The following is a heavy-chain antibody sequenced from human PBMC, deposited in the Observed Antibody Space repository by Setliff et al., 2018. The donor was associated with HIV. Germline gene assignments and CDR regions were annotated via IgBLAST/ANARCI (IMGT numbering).Heavy chain of an antibody. CDR3: ARRYYYDSSGYYYPYDAFDI. V-gene: IGHV5-51*01. CDR1: GYSFTTYW. D-gene: IGHD3-22*01. J-gene: IGHJ3*02. CDR2: IYPGDSDT. Sequence: PGESLKISCKGSGYSFTTYWIGWVRQMPGKGLEWMGIIYPGDSDTRYSPSFQGQVTISADKSTSTAYLQWSNLKASDTAMYYCARRYYYDSSGYYYPYDAFDIWGQGTMVTV.